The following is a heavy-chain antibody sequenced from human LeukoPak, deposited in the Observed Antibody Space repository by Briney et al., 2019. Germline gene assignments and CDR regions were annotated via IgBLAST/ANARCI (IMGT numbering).Heavy chain of an antibody. CDR1: GDSVSSNSAA. CDR3: ARGGTGYCTSTSCYFDY. CDR2: TYYRSKWYN. D-gene: IGHD2-2*01. Sequence: SQTLSLTCAISGDSVSSNSAAWNWIRQSPSRGLEWLGRTYYRSKWYNDYAVSLRSRITINPDTSKNQSSLQLNSVTPEDTAVYYCARGGTGYCTSTSCYFDYWGQGTLVTVSS. V-gene: IGHV6-1*01. J-gene: IGHJ4*02.